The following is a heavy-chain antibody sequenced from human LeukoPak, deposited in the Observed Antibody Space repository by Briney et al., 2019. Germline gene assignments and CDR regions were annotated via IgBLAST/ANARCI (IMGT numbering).Heavy chain of an antibody. V-gene: IGHV3-23*01. Sequence: GGSLRLSCAASGFTFSDYAMTWVRQAPGKGLEWVSIISGGGDSTFYADSVKGRFTVSRDNAKNTLYLQMNSLRAEDTAVYYCARVLAVAVALDYWGQGTLVTVSS. CDR1: GFTFSDYA. CDR2: ISGGGDST. D-gene: IGHD6-19*01. CDR3: ARVLAVAVALDY. J-gene: IGHJ4*02.